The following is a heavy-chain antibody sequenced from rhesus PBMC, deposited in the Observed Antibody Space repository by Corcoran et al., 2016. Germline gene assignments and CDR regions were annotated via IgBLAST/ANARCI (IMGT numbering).Heavy chain of an antibody. CDR3: ARGDYYSGSYHY. V-gene: IGHV1S2*01. CDR2: INPYNGNT. Sequence: QVQLVQSGAEVKKPGSSVKVSCKASGYTFTAYYLHWVRPAPRKGLEWMGWINPYNGNTKYAQKFQGRVTMTRDTSTSTAYMELSSLRSEDTAVYYCARGDYYSGSYHYWGQGVLVTVSS. J-gene: IGHJ4*01. CDR1: GYTFTAYY. D-gene: IGHD3-16*01.